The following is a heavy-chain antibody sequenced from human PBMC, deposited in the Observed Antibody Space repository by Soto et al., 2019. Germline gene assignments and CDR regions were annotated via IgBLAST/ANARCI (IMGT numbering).Heavy chain of an antibody. Sequence: SETLSLTCAVSGDSISSSVWWTWVRQPPGKGLEWIGEVFHTGNTNYNPSLKSRVTMSVDKSTNEFSLKVTSVTAADKAIYYCERTAWVRFDYWGQGALVTVSS. V-gene: IGHV4-4*02. J-gene: IGHJ4*02. CDR2: VFHTGNT. CDR3: ERTAWVRFDY. D-gene: IGHD5-18*01. CDR1: GDSISSSVW.